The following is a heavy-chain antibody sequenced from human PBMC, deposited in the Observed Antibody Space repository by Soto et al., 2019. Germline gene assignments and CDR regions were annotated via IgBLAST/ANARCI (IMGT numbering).Heavy chain of an antibody. V-gene: IGHV3-74*01. D-gene: IGHD1-26*01. CDR2: INNDGSTT. Sequence: EVQLVESGGGLVQPGGSLRLSCEISGFTFSSYWMHWVRQAPGKGLVWVSRINNDGSTTSYADSVKGRFTISRDNAKNTLYLQMNSLRAEDTAVYYCARDLMEARGATSYWGQGTLVTVSS. CDR3: ARDLMEARGATSY. CDR1: GFTFSSYW. J-gene: IGHJ4*02.